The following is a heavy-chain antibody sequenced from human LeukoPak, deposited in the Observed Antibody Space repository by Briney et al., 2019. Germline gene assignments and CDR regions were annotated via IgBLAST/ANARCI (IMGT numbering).Heavy chain of an antibody. V-gene: IGHV3-23*01. CDR1: GFTFSSHA. J-gene: IGHJ4*02. Sequence: PTGGSLRLSCAASGFTFSSHAMNWVRRAPGKGLEWVSGISGSGGSIYYADSVKGRFTISRDNAKNTLYLQMNSLRAEDTAVYYCARASGSSNTPLDYWGQGTLVTVSS. CDR3: ARASGSSNTPLDY. D-gene: IGHD3-10*01. CDR2: ISGSGGSI.